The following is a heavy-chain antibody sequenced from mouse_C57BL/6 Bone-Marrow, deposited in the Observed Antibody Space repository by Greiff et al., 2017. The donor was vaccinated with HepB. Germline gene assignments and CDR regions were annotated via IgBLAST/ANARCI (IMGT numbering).Heavy chain of an antibody. J-gene: IGHJ2*01. D-gene: IGHD1-1*01. CDR3: ARFITTVVAKGY. V-gene: IGHV1-81*01. CDR1: GYTFTSYG. Sequence: QVHVKQSGAELARPGASVKLSCKASGYTFTSYGISWVKQRTGQGLEWIGEIYPRSGNTYYNEKFKGKATLTADKSSSTAYMELRSLTSEDSAVYFCARFITTVVAKGYWGQGTTLTVSS. CDR2: IYPRSGNT.